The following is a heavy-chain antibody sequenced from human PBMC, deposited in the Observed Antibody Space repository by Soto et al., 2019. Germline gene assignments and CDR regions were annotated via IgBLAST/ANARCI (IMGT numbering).Heavy chain of an antibody. Sequence: EVQLVESGGGLVQPGGSLRLSCAASGFTFSPYWMHWVRQAPGMGLVWVSRINHDGSDTIYADSVRGRFTISRDNAKNTVYLQMNSLTVEDTAVYYCARDVSSDHNSHSRGWFDPWGQGTLVTVSS. CDR2: INHDGSDT. J-gene: IGHJ5*02. CDR3: ARDVSSDHNSHSRGWFDP. V-gene: IGHV3-74*01. D-gene: IGHD3-22*01. CDR1: GFTFSPYW.